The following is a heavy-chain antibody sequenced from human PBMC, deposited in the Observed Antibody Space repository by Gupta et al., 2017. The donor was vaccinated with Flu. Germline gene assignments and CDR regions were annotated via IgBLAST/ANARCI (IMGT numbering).Heavy chain of an antibody. D-gene: IGHD2-21*01. CDR2: IGSGGNT. J-gene: IGHJ4*02. CDR1: GFTFSGCH. CDR3: ARDLNWAFRL. V-gene: IGHV3-48*01. Sequence: EVQLVESGGGLVQPGGSLRLTCVMSGFTFSGCHMNWIRQAPGKGLEWIAYIGSGGNTDYADSVRGRFTISRDNDRDSLFLQMNSLGVEDTALYYCARDLNWAFRLWGQGAQVTVSS.